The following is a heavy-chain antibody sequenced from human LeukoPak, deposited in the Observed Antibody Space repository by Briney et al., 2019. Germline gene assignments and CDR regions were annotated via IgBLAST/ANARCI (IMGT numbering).Heavy chain of an antibody. CDR3: ARNPPHSGYDWDYYYGMDV. CDR1: GFTFSSYA. CDR2: ISGSGGST. D-gene: IGHD5-12*01. Sequence: GGSLRLSCAASGFTFSSYAMSWVRQAPGKGLEWVSAISGSGGSTYYAGSVKGRFTISRDNSKNTLYLQMNSLRAEDTAVYYCARNPPHSGYDWDYYYGMDVWGQGTTVTVSS. J-gene: IGHJ6*02. V-gene: IGHV3-23*01.